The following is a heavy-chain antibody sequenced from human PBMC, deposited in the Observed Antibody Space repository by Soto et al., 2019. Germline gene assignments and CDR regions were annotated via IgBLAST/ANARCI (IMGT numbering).Heavy chain of an antibody. CDR1: GYTFTSYD. J-gene: IGHJ4*02. Sequence: QVQLVQSGAEMKKPGASVKVSCKASGYTFTSYDINWVRQAAGQGPEWMGSVNPRNGDTDFAQKYQGRVTVTSNTSMSTVYMELSNLRSDDTAVYYCARGGSYWARRHYFDSWGQGNLVTVSS. V-gene: IGHV1-8*02. D-gene: IGHD2-8*02. CDR2: VNPRNGDT. CDR3: ARGGSYWARRHYFDS.